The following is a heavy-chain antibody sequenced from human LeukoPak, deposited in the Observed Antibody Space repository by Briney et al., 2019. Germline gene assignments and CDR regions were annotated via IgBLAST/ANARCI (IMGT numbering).Heavy chain of an antibody. CDR3: ARVRWELLGGFDY. D-gene: IGHD1-26*01. Sequence: SETLSHTCTVSGGSISSYYWSWTRQTPGKGLEWVGYIYYSGSTNYNPSLKSRVTISVDTSKNQFSLKLSSVTAADTAVYYCARVRWELLGGFDYWGQGTLVTVSS. CDR1: GGSISSYY. J-gene: IGHJ4*02. V-gene: IGHV4-59*01. CDR2: IYYSGST.